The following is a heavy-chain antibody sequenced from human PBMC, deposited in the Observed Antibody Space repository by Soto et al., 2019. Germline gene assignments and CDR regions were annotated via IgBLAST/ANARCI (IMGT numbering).Heavy chain of an antibody. Sequence: PGGSLRLSCAASGFTFSSHSMNWVRQAPGKGLEWVSSITSSSYINYADSVKGRFTISRDNAKTSLYLQMNSLRAEDTAVYYCAREPGVSSGWYVDYWGQGTLVTVSS. CDR3: AREPGVSSGWYVDY. CDR1: GFTFSSHS. CDR2: ITSSSYI. V-gene: IGHV3-21*01. D-gene: IGHD6-19*01. J-gene: IGHJ4*02.